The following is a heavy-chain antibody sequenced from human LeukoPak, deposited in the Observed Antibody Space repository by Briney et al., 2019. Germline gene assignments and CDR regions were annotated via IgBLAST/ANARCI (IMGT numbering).Heavy chain of an antibody. CDR2: ISGSGGST. V-gene: IGHV3-23*01. CDR3: AKDPPLECEPNLNMDV. CDR1: GFTFSSYA. Sequence: GGSLRLSCAASGFTFSSYAMSWVRQAPGKGLEWVSAISGSGGSTYYADSVKGRFTISRDNSKNTLYLQMNSLRAEDTAVYYCAKDPPLECEPNLNMDVWGKGTTVTVSS. J-gene: IGHJ6*03. D-gene: IGHD3-3*01.